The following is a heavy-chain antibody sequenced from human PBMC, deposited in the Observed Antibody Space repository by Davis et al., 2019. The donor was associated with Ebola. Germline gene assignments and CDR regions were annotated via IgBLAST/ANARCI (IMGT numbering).Heavy chain of an antibody. CDR3: VKDFQGFLEWFDSDSFDI. J-gene: IGHJ3*02. CDR2: ISGSGGST. D-gene: IGHD3-3*01. Sequence: GGSLRLSCAASGFTFSSYAMSWVRQAPGKGLEWVSAISGSGGSTYYADSVQGRFTISRDNSKNTLYLQMNSLRAEDTALYYCVKDFQGFLEWFDSDSFDIWGPGTMVSVSS. V-gene: IGHV3-23*01. CDR1: GFTFSSYA.